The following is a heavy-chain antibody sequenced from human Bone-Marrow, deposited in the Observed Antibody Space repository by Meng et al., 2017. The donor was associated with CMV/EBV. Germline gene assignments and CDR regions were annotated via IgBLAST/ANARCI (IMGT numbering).Heavy chain of an antibody. CDR3: ARRPWGGLVY. CDR2: IHSSGST. V-gene: IGHV4-61*01. CDR1: GGSVSRGSNY. Sequence: SETLSLTCTVFGGSVSRGSNYWGWIRQPPGKGLEWIGYIHSSGSTNYNPSLRRRVTLSLDTSKNQFSLKLSSVAAADTAVYYWARRPWGGLVYWGQGALVTVSS. D-gene: IGHD3-16*01. J-gene: IGHJ4*02.